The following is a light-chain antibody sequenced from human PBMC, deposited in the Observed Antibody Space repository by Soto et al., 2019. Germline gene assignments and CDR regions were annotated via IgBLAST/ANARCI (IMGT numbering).Light chain of an antibody. V-gene: IGKV3-20*01. CDR1: QSVRSNF. CDR3: QQFDSSPWT. Sequence: EIVLTQSPGTLSLSPGERATLSCRASQSVRSNFLAWYQQKPGQAPRPLIYGASSRATDIPDRFSGSGSGTDFTLIISRLEPEDSAVYYCQQFDSSPWTFGQGTKVEIK. CDR2: GAS. J-gene: IGKJ1*01.